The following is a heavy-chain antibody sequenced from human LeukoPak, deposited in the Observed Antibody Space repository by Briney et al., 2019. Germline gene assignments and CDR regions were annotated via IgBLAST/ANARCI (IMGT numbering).Heavy chain of an antibody. CDR3: ARTGPEYSSSWYYYYYMDV. J-gene: IGHJ6*03. CDR1: RFTFSSYG. D-gene: IGHD6-6*01. V-gene: IGHV4-39*07. Sequence: PGGSLRLSCAASRFTFSSYGMHWVRQPPGKGLKCIGNIYYSGSTYYNPSLKSRVTISVDTSKNQFSLKQSSVTAADTAVYYCARTGPEYSSSWYYYYYMDVWGKGTTVTVSS. CDR2: IYYSGST.